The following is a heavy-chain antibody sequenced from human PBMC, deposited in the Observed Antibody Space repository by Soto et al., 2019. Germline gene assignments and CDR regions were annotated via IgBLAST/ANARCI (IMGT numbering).Heavy chain of an antibody. D-gene: IGHD3-3*01. V-gene: IGHV1-3*05. CDR3: ARGRMGITIFGGNLDY. CDR2: INAGNGNT. Sequence: QVQLVQSGAEEKKPGASVKVSCKASGYTFTSYAMHWVRQAPGQRLEWMGWINAGNGNTKYSQKFQGRVTITRDTSASTAYMELSSLRSEDTAVYYCARGRMGITIFGGNLDYWGQGTLVTVSS. CDR1: GYTFTSYA. J-gene: IGHJ4*02.